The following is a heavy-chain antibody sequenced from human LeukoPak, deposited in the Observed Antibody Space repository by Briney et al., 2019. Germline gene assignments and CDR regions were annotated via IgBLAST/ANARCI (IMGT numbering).Heavy chain of an antibody. D-gene: IGHD3-10*01. V-gene: IGHV3-48*01. CDR2: INGGGSPI. Sequence: GSLRLSCAASGFTFSRDSMNWVRQAPGKGLEWVSYINGGGSPIYYADSVRGRFTISRDNAKNSLYLQMNSLRAEDTAVYYCARDASYGSGSPWDYWGQGTLVTVSS. J-gene: IGHJ4*02. CDR1: GFTFSRDS. CDR3: ARDASYGSGSPWDY.